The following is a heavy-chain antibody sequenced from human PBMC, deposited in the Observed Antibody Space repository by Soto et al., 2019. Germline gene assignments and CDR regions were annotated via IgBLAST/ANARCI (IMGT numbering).Heavy chain of an antibody. J-gene: IGHJ4*02. V-gene: IGHV4-39*01. Sequence: SETLSLTCTVSGGSISSSSYYWGWIRQPPGKGLEWIGSIYYSGSTYYNPSLKSRVTISVDTSKNQFSLKLSSVTAADTAVYYCAALRYFDWLLEYWGQGTLVTVSS. CDR3: AALRYFDWLLEY. CDR1: GGSISSSSYY. D-gene: IGHD3-9*01. CDR2: IYYSGST.